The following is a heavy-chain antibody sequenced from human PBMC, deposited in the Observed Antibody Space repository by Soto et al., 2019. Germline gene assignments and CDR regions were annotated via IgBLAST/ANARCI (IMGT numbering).Heavy chain of an antibody. CDR2: ISGSGGST. CDR3: AKDLVLRYFDWLPQYFDY. J-gene: IGHJ4*02. Sequence: EVQLLESGGGLVQPGGSLRLSCAASGFTFSSYAMSWVRQAPGKGLEWVSAISGSGGSTYYADSVKGRFTISRDNSKNKLYLQMNHLRAEDTAVYYCAKDLVLRYFDWLPQYFDYWCQGTLVTVSS. V-gene: IGHV3-23*01. D-gene: IGHD3-9*01. CDR1: GFTFSSYA.